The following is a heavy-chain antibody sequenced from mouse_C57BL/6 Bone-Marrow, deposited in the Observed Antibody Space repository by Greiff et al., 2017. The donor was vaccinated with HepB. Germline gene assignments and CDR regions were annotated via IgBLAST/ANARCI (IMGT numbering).Heavy chain of an antibody. CDR2: IWGVGST. CDR3: ASHYGGPYYFYY. CDR1: GFSLTSYG. J-gene: IGHJ2*01. D-gene: IGHD1-1*02. Sequence: VQLQESGPGLVAPSQSLSITCTVSGFSLTSYGVDWVRQSPGKGLEWLGVIWGVGSTNYNSALKSRLSISKDNSKSQVFLKMNSLQTDDTAMYYWASHYGGPYYFYYWGQGTTLTVSS. V-gene: IGHV2-6*01.